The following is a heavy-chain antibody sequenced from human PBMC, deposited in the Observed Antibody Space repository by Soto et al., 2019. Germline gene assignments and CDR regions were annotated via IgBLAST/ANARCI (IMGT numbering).Heavy chain of an antibody. CDR1: GYTFTGYY. CDR3: ARRLAAAGNSYYGMYV. J-gene: IGHJ6*02. V-gene: IGHV1-2*04. Sequence: ASVKVSCKASGYTFTGYYMHWVRQAPGQGLEWMGWINPNSGGTNYAQKFQGWVTMTRDTSISTAYMELSRLRSDDTAVYYCARRLAAAGNSYYGMYVWGQGTTVTVSS. CDR2: INPNSGGT. D-gene: IGHD6-13*01.